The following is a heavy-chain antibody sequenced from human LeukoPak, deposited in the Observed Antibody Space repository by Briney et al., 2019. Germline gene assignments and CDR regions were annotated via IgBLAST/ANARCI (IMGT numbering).Heavy chain of an antibody. CDR3: ARRINDAFDI. CDR1: GGSVSRYY. CDR2: IYDSQST. Sequence: SETLSLTCAVSGGSVSRYYWSWIRQPPGKGLEWIGYIYDSQSTNYNPSLQSRVTISADTSRNQFSLKLTSVTAADTAVYYCARRINDAFDIWGQGTMVTVTS. V-gene: IGHV4-59*02. J-gene: IGHJ3*02. D-gene: IGHD3-3*02.